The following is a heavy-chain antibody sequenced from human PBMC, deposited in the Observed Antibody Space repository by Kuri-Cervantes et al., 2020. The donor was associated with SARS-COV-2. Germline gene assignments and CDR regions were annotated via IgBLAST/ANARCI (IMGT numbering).Heavy chain of an antibody. V-gene: IGHV3-48*01. J-gene: IGHJ6*02. D-gene: IGHD3-10*01. Sequence: GGSLRLSCAASGFTLSDYSMNWVRQAPGKGLEWVSYIGSSSSIIYYADSMKGRFTISRDNAKNSLSLQMNSLRAEDTAVYYCARERYYSGRYGMDVWGQGTTVTVSS. CDR3: ARERYYSGRYGMDV. CDR2: IGSSSSII. CDR1: GFTLSDYS.